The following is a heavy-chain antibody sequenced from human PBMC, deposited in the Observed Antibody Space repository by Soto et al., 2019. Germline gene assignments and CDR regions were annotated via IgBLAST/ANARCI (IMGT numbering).Heavy chain of an antibody. D-gene: IGHD3-3*01. J-gene: IGHJ5*01. CDR1: HYTFTTYT. V-gene: IGHV1-18*04. CDR2: IGPNSGNT. Sequence: AAVKVSCKASHYTFTTYTITWVRQAPGQGLEWVGWIGPNSGNTNFAHKFHGRLSLRIDTSTITACMDLRSLRSDDTAVYYCATEEGNFLDFWGHGTLVTVSS. CDR3: ATEEGNFLDF.